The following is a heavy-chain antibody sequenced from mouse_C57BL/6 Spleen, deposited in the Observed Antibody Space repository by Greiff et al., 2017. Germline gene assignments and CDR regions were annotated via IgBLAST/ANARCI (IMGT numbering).Heavy chain of an antibody. D-gene: IGHD1-1*01. V-gene: IGHV5-16*01. CDR1: GFTFSDYY. CDR3: ARVPYGEGAMDY. Sequence: EVQLVESEGGLVQPGSSMKLSCTASGFTFSDYYMAWVRQVPEKGLEWVANINYDGSSTYYLDSLKSRFIISRDNAKNILYLQMSSLKSEDTATYYCARVPYGEGAMDYWGQGTSVTVSS. J-gene: IGHJ4*01. CDR2: INYDGSST.